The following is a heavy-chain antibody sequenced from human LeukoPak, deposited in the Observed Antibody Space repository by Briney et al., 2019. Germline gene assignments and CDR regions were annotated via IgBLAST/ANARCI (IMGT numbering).Heavy chain of an antibody. CDR3: AKASILWFGESIPYYMDV. CDR2: IRYDGSNK. CDR1: GFTFSSYG. D-gene: IGHD3-10*01. Sequence: GGSLRLSCAASGFTFSSYGMHWVRQAPGKGLEGVAFIRYDGSNKYYADSVKGRFTISRDNSKNTLYLQMNSLRAEDTAVYYCAKASILWFGESIPYYMDVWGKGTTVTVSS. V-gene: IGHV3-30*02. J-gene: IGHJ6*03.